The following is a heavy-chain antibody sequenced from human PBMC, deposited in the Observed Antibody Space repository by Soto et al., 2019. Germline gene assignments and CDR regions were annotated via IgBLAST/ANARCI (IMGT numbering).Heavy chain of an antibody. J-gene: IGHJ4*02. V-gene: IGHV4-4*07. CDR3: ARDSVSLTLFDY. D-gene: IGHD3-10*01. CDR1: GSSMSGYH. CDR2: VHTTGST. Sequence: SETLSLTCNVSGSSMSGYHWRWVRQPAGKGLEWIGRVHTTGSTDYNRSVESRITVSRDTSKKQFSLQLKSVTAADTALYFCARDSVSLTLFDYGCQGTVVTVPS.